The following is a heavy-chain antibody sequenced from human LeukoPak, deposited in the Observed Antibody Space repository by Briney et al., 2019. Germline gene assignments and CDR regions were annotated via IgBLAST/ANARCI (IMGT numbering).Heavy chain of an antibody. V-gene: IGHV3-30*02. CDR1: GFTFSSYG. Sequence: PGGSLRLSCAASGFTFSSYGMHWVRQAPGKGLEWVAFMRYDGSNRNYADSVKGRFTISRDNSKNTQYLQMNSLRAEDTAVYYCAKSHGEDFDYWGQGTLVTVSS. CDR3: AKSHGEDFDY. CDR2: MRYDGSNR. D-gene: IGHD4-17*01. J-gene: IGHJ4*02.